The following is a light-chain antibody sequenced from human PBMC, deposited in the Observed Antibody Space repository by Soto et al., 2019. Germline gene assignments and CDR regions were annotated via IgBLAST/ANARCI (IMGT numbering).Light chain of an antibody. Sequence: EIVLTQSPGTLSLSPGERATLSCRASQSVRNYLVWYQQKPGQAPRLLIYAAYTRATGIPARFSGSGSGTDFTLTISSLQSEDFAVYYCQQYNSWPPITFGQGTRLEIK. CDR1: QSVRNY. CDR2: AAY. J-gene: IGKJ5*01. V-gene: IGKV3-15*01. CDR3: QQYNSWPPIT.